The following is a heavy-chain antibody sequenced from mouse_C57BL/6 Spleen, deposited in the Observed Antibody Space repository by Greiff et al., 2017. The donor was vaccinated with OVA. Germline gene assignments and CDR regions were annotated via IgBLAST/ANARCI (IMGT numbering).Heavy chain of an antibody. CDR1: GFTFRDYG. CDR2: ISSGSSTI. Sequence: EVKVVESGGGLVKPGGSLKLSCAASGFTFRDYGMHWVRQAPEKGLEWVAYISSGSSTIYYADTVKGRFTISRDNAKNTLFLQMTSLRSEDPDVYYCARSYYGSSPGYWGEGTT. J-gene: IGHJ2*01. V-gene: IGHV5-17*01. CDR3: ARSYYGSSPGY. D-gene: IGHD1-1*01.